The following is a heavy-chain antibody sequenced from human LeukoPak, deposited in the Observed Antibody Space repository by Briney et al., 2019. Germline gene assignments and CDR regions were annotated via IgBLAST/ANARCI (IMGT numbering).Heavy chain of an antibody. CDR3: ARDCPTGGSCYSPNWFDP. Sequence: SVKVSCKAPGGTFSSYAISWVRQAPGQGLEWMGRIIPILGIANYAQKFQGRVTITADKSTSTAYMELSSLRSEDTAVYYCARDCPTGGSCYSPNWFDPWGQGTLVTVSS. CDR2: IIPILGIA. CDR1: GGTFSSYA. J-gene: IGHJ5*02. V-gene: IGHV1-69*04. D-gene: IGHD2-15*01.